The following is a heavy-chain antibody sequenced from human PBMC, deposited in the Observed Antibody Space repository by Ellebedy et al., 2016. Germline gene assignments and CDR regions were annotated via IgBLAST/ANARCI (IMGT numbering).Heavy chain of an antibody. D-gene: IGHD6-13*01. J-gene: IGHJ4*02. CDR2: IYYSGST. CDR1: GGSISSYY. Sequence: SETLSLTCTVPGGSISSYYWSWIRQPPGKGLEWIGYIYYSGSTNYNPSLKSRVTISVDTSKNQFSLKLSSVTAADTAVYYCARGGSSWYADLNYWGQGTLVTVSS. CDR3: ARGGSSWYADLNY. V-gene: IGHV4-59*01.